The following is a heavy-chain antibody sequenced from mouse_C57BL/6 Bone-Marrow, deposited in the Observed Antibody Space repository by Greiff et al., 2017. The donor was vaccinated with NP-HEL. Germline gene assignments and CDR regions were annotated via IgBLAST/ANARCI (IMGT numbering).Heavy chain of an antibody. D-gene: IGHD2-3*01. CDR2: ISDGGSYT. CDR3: ARDRGLLPDY. V-gene: IGHV5-4*01. J-gene: IGHJ2*01. Sequence: EVKVVESGGGLVKPGGSLKLSCAASGFTFRSYAMSWVRQTPEKRLEWVATISDGGSYTYYPDNVKGRFTISRDNAKNNLYLQMSHLKSEDTAMYYCARDRGLLPDYWGQGTTLTVSS. CDR1: GFTFRSYA.